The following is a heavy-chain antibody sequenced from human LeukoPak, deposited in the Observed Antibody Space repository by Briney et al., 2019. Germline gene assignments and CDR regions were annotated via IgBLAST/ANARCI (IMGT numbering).Heavy chain of an antibody. J-gene: IGHJ5*02. CDR3: ARGGTASFDP. Sequence: GGSLRLSCAASEFTFSDYWMHWVRQVPGKGLVWVSRINNDGSSTTYADSVKGRFTISRDNAKNTLYLQVNSLRAEDTAVYYCARGGTASFDPWGQGTLVTVSS. CDR2: INNDGSST. CDR1: EFTFSDYW. V-gene: IGHV3-74*01. D-gene: IGHD1-1*01.